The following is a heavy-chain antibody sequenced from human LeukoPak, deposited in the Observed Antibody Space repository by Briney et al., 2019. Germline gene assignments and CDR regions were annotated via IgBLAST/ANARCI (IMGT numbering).Heavy chain of an antibody. Sequence: PGGSLRLSCAASGFTVSSDYMSWVRQAPGKGLEWVSVIYSGGSTYYADSVKGRFTISRDNSKNTLYLQMNSLRAEDTAVYYCARGVHSGSYGYWGQGTLVTVSS. CDR3: ARGVHSGSYGY. D-gene: IGHD1-26*01. CDR1: GFTVSSDY. CDR2: IYSGGST. J-gene: IGHJ4*02. V-gene: IGHV3-53*01.